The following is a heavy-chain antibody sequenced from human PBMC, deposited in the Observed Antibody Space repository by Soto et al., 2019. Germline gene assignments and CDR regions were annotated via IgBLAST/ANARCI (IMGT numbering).Heavy chain of an antibody. V-gene: IGHV3-23*01. CDR2: SGGSGLST. CDR3: VTPSWNY. CDR1: GLTFSTAA. J-gene: IGHJ4*02. Sequence: EVQLLESGGGLVQPGGSLRLSCAVSGLTFSTAALSWVRQPPGKGLEWVSASGGSGLSTYYVDSVKGRFTNSRDSSKNTLYMQMNSLAAEDTAVYYCVTPSWNYWGQGTLVTVSS. D-gene: IGHD1-1*01.